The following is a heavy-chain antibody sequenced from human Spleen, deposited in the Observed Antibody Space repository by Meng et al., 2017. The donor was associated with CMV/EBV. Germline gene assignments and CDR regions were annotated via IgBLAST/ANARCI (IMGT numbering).Heavy chain of an antibody. CDR3: ARRMRAEVLAFDI. D-gene: IGHD4/OR15-4a*01. J-gene: IGHJ3*02. Sequence: GESLKISCAASGFTFSTYNMHWVRQAPGKGLEWVANIKQDGSEKYYVDSVKGRFTISRDNAKNSLYLQMNSLRAEDTAVYYCARRMRAEVLAFDIWGQGTMVTVSS. CDR2: IKQDGSEK. V-gene: IGHV3-7*01. CDR1: GFTFSTYN.